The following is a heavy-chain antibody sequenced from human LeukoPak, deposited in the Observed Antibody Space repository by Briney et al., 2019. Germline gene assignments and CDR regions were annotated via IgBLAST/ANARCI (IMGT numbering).Heavy chain of an antibody. V-gene: IGHV4-39*01. CDR3: ARLRALSGHRGAFDI. D-gene: IGHD5/OR15-5a*01. CDR1: GDSISNHIYY. CDR2: VYYTGNA. J-gene: IGHJ3*02. Sequence: SETLSLTCAVSGDSISNHIYYWDWIRQTPGKGLEWIGAVYYTGNAYYNPSLKSRVTLSVDTSDNRFSLHLSSVTAAGTAIYYCARLRALSGHRGAFDIWGQGTLVTVSS.